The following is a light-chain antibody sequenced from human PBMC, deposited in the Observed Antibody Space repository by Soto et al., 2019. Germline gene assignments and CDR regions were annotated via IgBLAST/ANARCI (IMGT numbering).Light chain of an antibody. V-gene: IGKV1-5*03. CDR3: QQYNSYPLT. J-gene: IGKJ4*01. Sequence: DIQMTQSPSSLSASVGDRVTITCRASQNIRIYLNWYQQKPGKAPKLLIYKASSLESGVPSRFSGSGSGTEFTLTISSLQPDDFATYYCQQYNSYPLTFGGGTKVEIK. CDR1: QNIRIY. CDR2: KAS.